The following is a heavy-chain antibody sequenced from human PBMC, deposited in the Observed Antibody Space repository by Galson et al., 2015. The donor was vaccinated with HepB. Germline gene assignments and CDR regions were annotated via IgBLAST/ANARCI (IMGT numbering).Heavy chain of an antibody. CDR2: VYYSGST. D-gene: IGHD3-3*01. Sequence: LSLTCTVSGDSVNSGTYYWSWIRQPPGKGLEWIGYVYYSGSTNYNPSLESRVTISLDTSNNQFSLNLTSVTAADTAVYFCARQFSPYDYSSGYSNRYDPWRRGTLVTVYS. J-gene: IGHJ5*02. V-gene: IGHV4-61*01. CDR3: ARQFSPYDYSSGYSNRYDP. CDR1: GDSVNSGTYY.